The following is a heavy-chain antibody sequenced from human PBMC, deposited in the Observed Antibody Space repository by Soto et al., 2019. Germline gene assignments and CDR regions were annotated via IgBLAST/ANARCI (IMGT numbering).Heavy chain of an antibody. V-gene: IGHV4-4*02. Sequence: QVQLQESGPGLATPSGTLSLTCAVSGVSISSGNWWTWVRQSPQRGLEYIGEIFHDGTANYYPSFEIRVAISVDTSKNQFSLTLNSVTAADTAIYFCARLVYDTRLNYMYFDFWGQGTLVTVSS. D-gene: IGHD3-10*01. J-gene: IGHJ4*02. CDR3: ARLVYDTRLNYMYFDF. CDR2: IFHDGTA. CDR1: GVSISSGNW.